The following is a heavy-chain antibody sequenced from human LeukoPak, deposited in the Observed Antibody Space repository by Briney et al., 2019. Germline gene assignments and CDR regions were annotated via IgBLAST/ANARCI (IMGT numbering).Heavy chain of an antibody. Sequence: PSETLSLTCAVYGGSFSGYYWSWIRQPPGKGLEWIGEINHSGSTNYNPSLKSRVTISVDTSKNQFSLKLSSVTAADTAVYYCARLRPINKNYDILTGWGRGYYYYYYMDVWGKGTTVTISS. CDR2: INHSGST. CDR1: GGSFSGYY. J-gene: IGHJ6*03. CDR3: ARLRPINKNYDILTGWGRGYYYYYYMDV. D-gene: IGHD3-9*01. V-gene: IGHV4-34*01.